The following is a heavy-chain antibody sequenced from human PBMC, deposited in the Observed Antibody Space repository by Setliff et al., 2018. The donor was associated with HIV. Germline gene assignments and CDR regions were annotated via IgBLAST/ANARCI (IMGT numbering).Heavy chain of an antibody. V-gene: IGHV1-18*01. J-gene: IGHJ4*02. D-gene: IGHD3-22*01. CDR1: GGTFSSYG. CDR3: ARLASDYYDSSGSSGENDY. Sequence: ASVKVSCKASGGTFSSYGISWVRQAPGQGLEWMGWISAYNGNTNYAQKLQGRVTMTTDTSTSTAYMELRSLRSDDTAVYYCARLASDYYDSSGSSGENDYWGQGTLVTVSS. CDR2: ISAYNGNT.